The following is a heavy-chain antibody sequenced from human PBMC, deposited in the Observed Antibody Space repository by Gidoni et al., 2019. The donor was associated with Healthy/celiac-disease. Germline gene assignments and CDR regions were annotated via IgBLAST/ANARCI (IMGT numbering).Heavy chain of an antibody. Sequence: QVQLVPSGAEVKKPGASVKVSCKASGYTFTSFDFNWVRQATGQGLEWMGWMNPNSGNTGYAQKFQGRVTMTRNTSISTAYLELSSLRSEDTAVYYCARLRNYFGSSGYYYWGQGTLVTVSS. CDR3: ARLRNYFGSSGYYY. D-gene: IGHD3-22*01. V-gene: IGHV1-8*01. CDR2: MNPNSGNT. CDR1: GYTFTSFD. J-gene: IGHJ4*02.